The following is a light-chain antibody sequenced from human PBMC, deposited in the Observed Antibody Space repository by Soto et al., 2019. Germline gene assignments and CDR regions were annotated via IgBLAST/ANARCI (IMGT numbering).Light chain of an antibody. CDR3: QQSYSSPPT. CDR2: DAS. Sequence: EIVLTQSPATLSLSPGERATLSSRASQSVSSYLAWYQQKPGQAPRLLIYDASNRATGIPARFSGSGSGTDFTLTISSLQPEDFATYYCQQSYSSPPTFGQGTKVDIK. CDR1: QSVSSY. J-gene: IGKJ1*01. V-gene: IGKV3-11*01.